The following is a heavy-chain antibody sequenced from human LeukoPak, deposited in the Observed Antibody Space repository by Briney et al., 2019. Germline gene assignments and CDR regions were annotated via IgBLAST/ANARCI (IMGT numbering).Heavy chain of an antibody. V-gene: IGHV4-39*07. CDR3: ARIPYSGSYYRRQWRAFDI. CDR1: GGSISSSSYY. D-gene: IGHD1-26*01. CDR2: IYYSGST. Sequence: SETLSLTCTVSGGSISSSSYYWGWIRQPPGKGLEWIGRIYYSGSTYYNPSLKSRVTISVDTSKNQFSLKLSSVTAADTAVYYCARIPYSGSYYRRQWRAFDIWGQGTMVTVSS. J-gene: IGHJ3*02.